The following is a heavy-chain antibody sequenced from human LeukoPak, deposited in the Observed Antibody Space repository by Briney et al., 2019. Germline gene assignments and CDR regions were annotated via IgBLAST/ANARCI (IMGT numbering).Heavy chain of an antibody. CDR1: GGTFSSYT. J-gene: IGHJ4*02. V-gene: IGHV1-69*04. CDR3: ARDSSNRWELPN. D-gene: IGHD1-26*01. CDR2: IIPILGIA. Sequence: SVKVSCKASGGTFSSYTISWVRQAPGQGLEWMGRIIPILGIANYAQKFQGRVTITADKSTSTAYVELSSLRSEDTAVYYCARDSSNRWELPNWGQGTLVTVSS.